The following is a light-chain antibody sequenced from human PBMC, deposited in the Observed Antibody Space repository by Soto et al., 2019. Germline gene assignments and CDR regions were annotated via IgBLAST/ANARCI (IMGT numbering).Light chain of an antibody. J-gene: IGLJ7*01. CDR3: GSYTTSSSWV. CDR2: EVS. V-gene: IGLV2-14*01. CDR1: STDVGGYNF. Sequence: QSALTQPAYVSGSPGQSITISCTGTSTDVGGYNFVSWYQQHPGKVPKLMIYEVSNRPSWVSHRFSGSKSGNTASLTISGLQNEDESDYYCGSYTTSSSWVFGGGTQLTVL.